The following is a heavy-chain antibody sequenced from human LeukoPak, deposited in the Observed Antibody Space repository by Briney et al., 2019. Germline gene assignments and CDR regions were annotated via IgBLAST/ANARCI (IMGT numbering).Heavy chain of an antibody. V-gene: IGHV4-31*03. J-gene: IGHJ5*02. CDR3: ARGDYYDSSDEGWFDP. D-gene: IGHD3-22*01. CDR2: IYYSGST. Sequence: SQTLSLTCTVSGGSISSGGYYWSWIRQHPGKGLEWVGYIYYSGSTYYNPSLKSRVTISVDTSKNQFSLKLSSVTAADTAVYYCARGDYYDSSDEGWFDPWGQGTVVTVSS. CDR1: GGSISSGGYY.